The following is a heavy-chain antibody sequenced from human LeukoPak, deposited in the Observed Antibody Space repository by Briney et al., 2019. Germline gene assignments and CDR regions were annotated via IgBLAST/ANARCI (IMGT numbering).Heavy chain of an antibody. Sequence: ASVKVSCKASGYTFTGYYMHWVRQAPGQGLEWMGWINPNSGGTNYAQKFQGRVTMTRDTSISTAYMELSGLRSDDTAVYYCARDTGRETTSIDYWGQGTLVTVSS. CDR3: ARDTGRETTSIDY. CDR2: INPNSGGT. V-gene: IGHV1-2*02. D-gene: IGHD4-11*01. CDR1: GYTFTGYY. J-gene: IGHJ4*02.